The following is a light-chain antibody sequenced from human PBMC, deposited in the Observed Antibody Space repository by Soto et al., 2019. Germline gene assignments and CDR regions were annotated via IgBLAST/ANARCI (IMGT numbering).Light chain of an antibody. CDR1: QSISSSY. J-gene: IGKJ1*01. CDR3: QQYSNSPLT. Sequence: EIVLTQSPGTLSLSPGERATLSCRASQSISSSYLAWYQQKPGQAPRLLIYDASSRATGIPDRFSGSGSGTDFSLTISRLEPEDFAFYYCQQYSNSPLTFGQGTKVEIK. CDR2: DAS. V-gene: IGKV3-20*01.